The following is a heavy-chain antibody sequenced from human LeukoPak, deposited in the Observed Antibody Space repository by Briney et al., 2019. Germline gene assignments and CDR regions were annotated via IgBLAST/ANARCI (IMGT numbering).Heavy chain of an antibody. CDR3: ARDAYSSSSFYYYYGMDV. D-gene: IGHD6-6*01. V-gene: IGHV3-9*01. CDR2: ISWNSGSI. CDR1: GFTFDDYA. Sequence: GGSLRLSCAASGFTFDDYAMHWVRQAPGKGLEWVSGISWNSGSIGYADSVKGRFTISRDNSKNTLYLQMNSLRAEDTAVYYCARDAYSSSSFYYYYGMDVWGQGTTVTVSS. J-gene: IGHJ6*02.